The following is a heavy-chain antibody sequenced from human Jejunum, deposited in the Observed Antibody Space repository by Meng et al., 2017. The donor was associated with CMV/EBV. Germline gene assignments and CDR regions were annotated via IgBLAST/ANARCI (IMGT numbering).Heavy chain of an antibody. Sequence: SLPCTVSGGSMRPSSWSWIRQSPGKGLEWLGYIFSNGTTNYNPSLKSRLTLSIDTSKRQYSLSLNSVTAADTAVYFCARDSGVSYWGQGTLVTVSS. D-gene: IGHD5/OR15-5a*01. CDR3: ARDSGVSY. J-gene: IGHJ4*02. CDR1: GGSMRPSS. V-gene: IGHV4-59*01. CDR2: IFSNGTT.